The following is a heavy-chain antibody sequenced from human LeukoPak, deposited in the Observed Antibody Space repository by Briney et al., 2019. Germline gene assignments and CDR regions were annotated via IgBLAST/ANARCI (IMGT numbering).Heavy chain of an antibody. CDR2: IKSKTDGGTT. CDR1: GFTFSNAW. CDR3: TTDVHDILTGHDEGCFDY. V-gene: IGHV3-15*01. Sequence: PGGSLRLSCAASGFTFSNAWMSWVRQAPGKGLEWVGRIKSKTDGGTTDYAAPVKGRFTISRDDSKNTLYLQMNSLKTEDTAVYYCTTDVHDILTGHDEGCFDYWGQGTLVTVSS. J-gene: IGHJ4*02. D-gene: IGHD3-9*01.